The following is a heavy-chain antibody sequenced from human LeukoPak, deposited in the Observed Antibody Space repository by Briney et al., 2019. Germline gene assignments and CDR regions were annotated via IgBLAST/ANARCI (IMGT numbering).Heavy chain of an antibody. CDR1: GFTFSTFG. Sequence: PGGSLRLSCAVSGFTFSTFGMHWVRQAPGKGLEWVANIWYDGINKYYADSVKGRFTISRDNSKNTLYLQMNSLTAEDTAVYYCVRIPNSANFPNWFDPWGQGTLVTVSS. D-gene: IGHD2/OR15-2a*01. V-gene: IGHV3-33*01. CDR2: IWYDGINK. CDR3: VRIPNSANFPNWFDP. J-gene: IGHJ5*02.